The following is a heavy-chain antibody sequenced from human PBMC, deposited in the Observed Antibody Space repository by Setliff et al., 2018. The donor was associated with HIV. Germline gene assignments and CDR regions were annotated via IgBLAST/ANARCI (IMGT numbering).Heavy chain of an antibody. CDR3: AHRLATMIEGDPFDI. Sequence: SGPTLVNPTQTLTLTCTFSGFSLTTSGVGVGWIRQPPGMALEWLALIYWDDDKRYNPSLKSRLTITKDTSKNQVILTMTNMDPLEAGTYYCAHRLATMIEGDPFDIWGQGTMVTVSS. D-gene: IGHD5-12*01. V-gene: IGHV2-5*02. CDR2: IYWDDDK. CDR1: GFSLTTSGVG. J-gene: IGHJ3*02.